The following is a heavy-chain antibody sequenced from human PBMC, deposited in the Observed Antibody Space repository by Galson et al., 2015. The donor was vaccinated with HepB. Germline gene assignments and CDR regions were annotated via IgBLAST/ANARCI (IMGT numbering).Heavy chain of an antibody. CDR2: TSADNDNT. CDR1: GGTFSSYA. Sequence: SVKVSCKASGGTFSSYAISWVRQAPGQGLEWMGWTSADNDNTNYAQKLQGRVTMTTDTSTSTGYMELRSLRSDDTAVYYCARRDTFQGYYYYMDVWGKGTTVTVSS. V-gene: IGHV1-18*01. J-gene: IGHJ6*03. D-gene: IGHD2/OR15-2a*01. CDR3: ARRDTFQGYYYYMDV.